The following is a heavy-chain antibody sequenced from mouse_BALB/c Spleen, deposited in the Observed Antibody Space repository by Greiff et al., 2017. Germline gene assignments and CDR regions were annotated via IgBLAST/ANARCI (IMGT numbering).Heavy chain of an antibody. CDR2: ISTYYGDA. CDR3: ARSDYRYYFDY. Sequence: VQLQQSGAELVRPGVSVKISCKGSGYTFTDYAMHWVKQSHAKSLEWIGVISTYYGDASYNQKFKGKATMTVDKSSSTAYMELARLTSEDSAIYYCARSDYRYYFDYWGQGTTLTVSS. CDR1: GYTFTDYA. D-gene: IGHD2-14*01. J-gene: IGHJ2*01. V-gene: IGHV1S137*01.